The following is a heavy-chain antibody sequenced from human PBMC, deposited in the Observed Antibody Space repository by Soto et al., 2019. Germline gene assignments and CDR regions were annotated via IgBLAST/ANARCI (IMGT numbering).Heavy chain of an antibody. V-gene: IGHV1-18*01. CDR2: ISGYDGNT. J-gene: IGHJ4*02. CDR1: GFTLNDLG. Sequence: ASVKVSCKASGFTLNDLGVSWLRQAPGQGLEWMGWISGYDGNTNFAQKYEGRVTMTIDSSTSTAYMELRNLRSDDTAMYYCAREKWFGQTPFDSWGQGTLVTVSS. CDR3: AREKWFGQTPFDS. D-gene: IGHD3-10*01.